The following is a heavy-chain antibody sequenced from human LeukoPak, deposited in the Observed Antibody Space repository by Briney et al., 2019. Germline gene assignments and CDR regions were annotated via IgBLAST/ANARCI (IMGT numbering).Heavy chain of an antibody. V-gene: IGHV3-23*01. D-gene: IGHD6-19*01. J-gene: IGHJ2*01. CDR1: GFTFSTYA. CDR2: ISDSGANT. CDR3: AKSMTLQWRGFFDL. Sequence: GGSLRLSCAASGFTFSTYAMSWVRQAPGKGLEWVSTISDSGANTYYADSVRGRFTISRDNSKNTLYLQKNSLRADDTAIYYCAKSMTLQWRGFFDLWGRGTHVTASS.